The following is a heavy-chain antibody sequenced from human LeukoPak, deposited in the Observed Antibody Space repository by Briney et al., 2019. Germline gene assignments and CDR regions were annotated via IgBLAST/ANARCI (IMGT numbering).Heavy chain of an antibody. CDR1: GFTFNDYY. CDR2: ISSSGSTI. CDR3: ARDSSSSPSFDY. J-gene: IGHJ4*02. V-gene: IGHV3-11*04. D-gene: IGHD6-13*01. Sequence: GGSLRLSCAASGFTFNDYYMSWIRQAPGKGLEWVSYISSSGSTIYYADSVKGRFTISRDNAKNSLYLQMNSLRAEDTAVYYCARDSSSSPSFDYWGQGTLVTVSS.